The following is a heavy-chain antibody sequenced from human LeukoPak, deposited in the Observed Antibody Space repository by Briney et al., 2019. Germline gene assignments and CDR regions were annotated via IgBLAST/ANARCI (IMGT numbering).Heavy chain of an antibody. CDR1: GGSISSGSYY. J-gene: IGHJ4*02. Sequence: SETLSLTCTVSGGSISSGSYYWSWIRQPAGKGLEWIGRIYTGGSTNYNPSLKSRVTISVDTSKNQFPLKLSSVTAADTAVYYCARSGSYREAYYFDYWGQGTLVTVSS. CDR3: ARSGSYREAYYFDY. CDR2: IYTGGST. V-gene: IGHV4-61*02. D-gene: IGHD1-26*01.